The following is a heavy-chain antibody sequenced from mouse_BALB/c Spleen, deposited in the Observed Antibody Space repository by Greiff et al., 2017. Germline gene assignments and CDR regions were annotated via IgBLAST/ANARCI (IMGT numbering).Heavy chain of an antibody. CDR2: ISSGSSTI. Sequence: EVQRVESGGGLVQPGGSRKLSCAASGFTFSSFGMHWVRQAPEKGLEWVAYISSGSSTIYYADTVKGRFTISRDNPKNTLFLQMTSLRSEDTAMYYCARSADGYYPWFACWGQGTLVTVSA. CDR1: GFTFSSFG. D-gene: IGHD2-3*01. CDR3: ARSADGYYPWFAC. V-gene: IGHV5-17*02. J-gene: IGHJ3*01.